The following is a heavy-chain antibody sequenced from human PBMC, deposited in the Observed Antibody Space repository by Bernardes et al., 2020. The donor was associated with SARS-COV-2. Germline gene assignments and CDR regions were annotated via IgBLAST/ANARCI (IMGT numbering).Heavy chain of an antibody. Sequence: GGSLRLSCAASGFTFGGYWMSWVRQAPGKGLEWLANIRQDGNEKNYADSVKGRFTISRENAMDSLYLQMTSLRAEDTAVYYCARDDYGGYLDYWGQGALVTVSS. J-gene: IGHJ4*02. V-gene: IGHV3-7*03. CDR1: GFTFGGYW. CDR2: IRQDGNEK. CDR3: ARDDYGGYLDY. D-gene: IGHD3-16*01.